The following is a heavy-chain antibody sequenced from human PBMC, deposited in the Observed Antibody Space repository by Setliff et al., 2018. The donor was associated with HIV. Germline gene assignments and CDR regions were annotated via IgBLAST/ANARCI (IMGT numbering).Heavy chain of an antibody. Sequence: VASVKVSCKASGGTFSSFALSWVRQAPGQGLEWMGGIIPIFGTTKYAQKFQGRVTITADEPTTTAYMELTSLRSEDTAVYYCVYCGGDCYTNWFDPWGQGTLVTVSS. V-gene: IGHV1-69*13. CDR3: VYCGGDCYTNWFDP. J-gene: IGHJ5*02. CDR2: IIPIFGTT. CDR1: GGTFSSFA. D-gene: IGHD2-21*02.